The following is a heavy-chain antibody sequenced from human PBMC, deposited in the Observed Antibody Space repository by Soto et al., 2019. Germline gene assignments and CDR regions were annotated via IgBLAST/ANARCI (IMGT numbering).Heavy chain of an antibody. D-gene: IGHD1-26*01. CDR3: ARDGGTSGSSNFDY. J-gene: IGHJ4*02. CDR1: GGSISSSNW. V-gene: IGHV4-4*02. Sequence: PSETLSLTCAVSGGSISSSNWWSWVRQPPGKGLEWIGEIYHSGSTNYNPPLKSRVTISVDKSKNQFSLKLSSVTAADTAVYYCARDGGTSGSSNFDYWGQGTMVTVS. CDR2: IYHSGST.